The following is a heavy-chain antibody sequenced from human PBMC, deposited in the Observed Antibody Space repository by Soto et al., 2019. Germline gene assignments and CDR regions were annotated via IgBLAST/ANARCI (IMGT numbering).Heavy chain of an antibody. CDR3: ARSRLSIVGATTKYYFDY. CDR2: ISSSSSTI. CDR1: GFTFSSYS. Sequence: GGSLRLSXAASGFTFSSYSMNWVRQAPGKGLEWVSYISSSSSTIYYADSVKGRFTISRDNAKNSLYLQMNSLRDEDTAVYYCARSRLSIVGATTKYYFDYWGQGTLVTVSS. J-gene: IGHJ4*02. V-gene: IGHV3-48*02. D-gene: IGHD1-26*01.